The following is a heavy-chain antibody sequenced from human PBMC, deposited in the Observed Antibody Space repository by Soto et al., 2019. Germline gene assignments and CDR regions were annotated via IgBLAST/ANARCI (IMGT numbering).Heavy chain of an antibody. CDR3: ARDRGYYYGSGSYGYYYGMDV. D-gene: IGHD3-10*01. J-gene: IGHJ6*02. CDR2: ISYDGSNK. V-gene: IGHV3-30-3*01. CDR1: GFTFSSYA. Sequence: GGSLRLSCAASGFTFSSYAMHWVRQAPGKGLEWVAVISYDGSNKYYADSVKGRFTISRDNSKNTLDLQMNSLRTEDTAVYYCARDRGYYYGSGSYGYYYGMDVWGQGTTVTVSS.